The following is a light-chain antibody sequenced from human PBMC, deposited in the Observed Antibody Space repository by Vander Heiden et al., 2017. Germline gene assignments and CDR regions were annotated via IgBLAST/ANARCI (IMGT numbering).Light chain of an antibody. CDR1: QDISNY. CDR2: DAS. Sequence: DIRMTRSPSSLSASVGDRVTITCQASQDISNYLNWYQQKPGKAPKLLIYDASNLETGVPSRFSGSGSGTDFTFTISSLQPEDIATYYCQQYDNLPPLTFGGGTKVEIK. J-gene: IGKJ4*01. CDR3: QQYDNLPPLT. V-gene: IGKV1-33*01.